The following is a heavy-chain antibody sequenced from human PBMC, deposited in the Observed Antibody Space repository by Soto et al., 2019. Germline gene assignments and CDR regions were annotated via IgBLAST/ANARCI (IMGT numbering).Heavy chain of an antibody. V-gene: IGHV3-23*01. CDR3: APHVSCSGGSCQYDAFAI. J-gene: IGHJ3*02. CDR2: VTADGGT. D-gene: IGHD2-15*01. Sequence: EVQVLESGGGLVQPGGSLRLSCEGSGFTVSSHAMTWIRQAPGKGPEWVSTVTADGGTYYADSVKGRFAMSRDTSENTLYLQMNSLGAEATAAYYCAPHVSCSGGSCQYDAFAIRGQGTMVTVSS. CDR1: GFTVSSHA.